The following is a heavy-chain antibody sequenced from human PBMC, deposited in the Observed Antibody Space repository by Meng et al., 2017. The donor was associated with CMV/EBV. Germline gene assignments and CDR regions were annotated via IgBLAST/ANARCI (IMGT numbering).Heavy chain of an antibody. CDR1: GGTFSSYA. CDR3: AIAAAGYGDWFDP. CDR2: IIPIFGTA. D-gene: IGHD6-13*01. Sequence: SVKVSCKASGGTFSSYAISWVRQAPGHGLEWMGGIIPIFGTANYAQKFQGRVTITTDESTSTAYMELSSLRSEDTAVYYCAIAAAGYGDWFDPWGQGTLVTVSS. J-gene: IGHJ5*02. V-gene: IGHV1-69*05.